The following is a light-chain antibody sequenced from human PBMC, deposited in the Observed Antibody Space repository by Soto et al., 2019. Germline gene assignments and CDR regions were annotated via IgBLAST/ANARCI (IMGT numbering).Light chain of an antibody. J-gene: IGLJ3*02. Sequence: QSALTQPRSVSGSPGQSVTISCTGTSSDVGGYNYVSWYQQHPGKAPKLMIYDVTKRPSGVPDRFSGSKSANTASLTVSGLQAEDEADYYCSSFASSNTWVFGGGTKLTVL. CDR3: SSFASSNTWV. V-gene: IGLV2-11*01. CDR1: SSDVGGYNY. CDR2: DVT.